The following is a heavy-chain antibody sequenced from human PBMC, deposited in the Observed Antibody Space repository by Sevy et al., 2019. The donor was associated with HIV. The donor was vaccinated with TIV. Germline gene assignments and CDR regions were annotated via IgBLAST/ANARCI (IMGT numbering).Heavy chain of an antibody. Sequence: GSLRLSCAASGFTVSKYSMSWIRQTPGKGLEWVSTFSFGCGKINYADSVKGRFTISRDDSRNTFYLQMNSLRAEDTAIYYCAREGCTKPHDYWGQGTVVTVSS. CDR1: GFTVSKYS. D-gene: IGHD2-8*01. CDR2: FSFGCGKI. CDR3: AREGCTKPHDY. J-gene: IGHJ4*02. V-gene: IGHV3-23*01.